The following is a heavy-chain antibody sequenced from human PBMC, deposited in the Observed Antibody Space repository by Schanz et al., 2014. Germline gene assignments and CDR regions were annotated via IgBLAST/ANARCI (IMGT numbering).Heavy chain of an antibody. CDR1: GSMFSSYG. CDR3: AKGRFGELSAFDI. CDR2: ISYDGSKK. Sequence: QVQLVESGGGVVQPGRSLRLSCAASGSMFSSYGMHWVRQAPGKGLEWVGVISYDGSKKSYADSVKGRFTISRDNTKNTLYLQMNSLRAEDTAVYYCAKGRFGELSAFDIGGQGTRGTVSS. V-gene: IGHV3-30*18. D-gene: IGHD3-10*01. J-gene: IGHJ3*02.